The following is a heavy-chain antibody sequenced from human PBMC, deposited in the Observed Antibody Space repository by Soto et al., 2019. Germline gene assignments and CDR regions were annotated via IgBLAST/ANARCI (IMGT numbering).Heavy chain of an antibody. CDR3: ARDGGRGGGIAARQVFGYYYYYGMDV. CDR2: ISAYNGNT. V-gene: IGHV1-18*01. CDR1: GYTFTSYG. Sequence: ASVKVSCKASGYTFTSYGISWVRQAPGQGLEWMGWISAYNGNTNYAQRLQGRITMTTDTSTSTAYMELRSLRSDDTAVYYCARDGGRGGGIAARQVFGYYYYYGMDVWGQGTTVTVSS. D-gene: IGHD6-6*01. J-gene: IGHJ6*02.